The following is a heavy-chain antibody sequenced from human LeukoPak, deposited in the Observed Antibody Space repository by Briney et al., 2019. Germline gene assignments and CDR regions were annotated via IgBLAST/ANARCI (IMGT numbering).Heavy chain of an antibody. Sequence: SQTLSLTXTVSGGSISSGSYYWSWIGQPAGKGLQWIGRIYTSGSTNYNPSLKSRVTISVDTSKNQFSLKLSSVTAADTAVYYCARYNPYYDFWSGLYYYYMDVWGKGTTVTVSS. J-gene: IGHJ6*03. CDR1: GGSISSGSYY. V-gene: IGHV4-61*02. D-gene: IGHD3-3*01. CDR3: ARYNPYYDFWSGLYYYYMDV. CDR2: IYTSGST.